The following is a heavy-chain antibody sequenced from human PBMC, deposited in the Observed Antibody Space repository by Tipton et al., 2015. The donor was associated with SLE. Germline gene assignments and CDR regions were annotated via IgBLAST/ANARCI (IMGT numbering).Heavy chain of an antibody. V-gene: IGHV4-38-2*01. D-gene: IGHD5-18*01. Sequence: TLSLTCDVSGYSISSGYYWGWIRQPPGKGLEWVGSSYHRGSTHYNPSLKSRATLSLETSKNQFSLKLTSVTAADTAVYYCARQSDTTMVAYFDSWGQGTVVTVSS. CDR2: SYHRGST. CDR3: ARQSDTTMVAYFDS. J-gene: IGHJ4*02. CDR1: GYSISSGYY.